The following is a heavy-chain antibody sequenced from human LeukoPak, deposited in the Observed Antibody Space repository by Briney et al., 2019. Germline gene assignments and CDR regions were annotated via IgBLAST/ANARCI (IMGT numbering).Heavy chain of an antibody. D-gene: IGHD1-26*01. V-gene: IGHV4-31*03. J-gene: IGHJ4*02. CDR3: ARVSYSGSLEYGY. CDR1: GGSISSGGYY. CDR2: IYYSGST. Sequence: PSETLSFTCTVSGGSISSGGYYWSWIRQHPGKGLEWIGYIYYSGSTYYNPSLKSRVTISVDTSKNQFSLKLSSVTAADTAVYYCARVSYSGSLEYGYRGQGTLITVSS.